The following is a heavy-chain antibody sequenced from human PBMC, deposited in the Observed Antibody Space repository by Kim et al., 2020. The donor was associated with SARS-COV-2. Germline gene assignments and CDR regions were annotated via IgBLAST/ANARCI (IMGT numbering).Heavy chain of an antibody. V-gene: IGHV3-74*01. CDR1: GFIFSSSW. CDR2: IKTDGTSA. D-gene: IGHD4-4*01. J-gene: IGHJ3*01. CDR3: VRGGNYAYGAFDF. Sequence: GGSLRLSCVASGFIFSSSWMHWVRQAPGKGLVWVARIKTDGTSAYYADSVKGRFIISRDNGKNTLFLHMNSLRVEDTAVYYCVRGGNYAYGAFDFWGHGTMVTVSS.